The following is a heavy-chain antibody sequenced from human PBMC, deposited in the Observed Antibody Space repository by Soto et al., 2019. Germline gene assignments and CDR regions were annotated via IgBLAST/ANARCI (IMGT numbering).Heavy chain of an antibody. V-gene: IGHV3-23*01. D-gene: IGHD4-17*01. CDR3: TRWYGYGDL. J-gene: IGHJ5*02. CDR2: VSGGSGAT. CDR1: GFSVSTYG. Sequence: DVQILESGGGLVEPGGSLRLSCAASGFSVSTYGVTWVRQGPGKGLEWVSGVSGGSGATHYRDSVKGRFTITTDYPENTAYLQMNSLRVEDTAVYYCTRWYGYGDLWGQGILVTVS.